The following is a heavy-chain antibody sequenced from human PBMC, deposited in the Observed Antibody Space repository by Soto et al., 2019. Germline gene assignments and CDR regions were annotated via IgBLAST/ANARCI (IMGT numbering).Heavy chain of an antibody. CDR3: ARGSNNWNSGWFDP. CDR1: GYTFTSYD. CDR2: MNPNSGNT. J-gene: IGHJ5*02. V-gene: IGHV1-8*01. D-gene: IGHD1-7*01. Sequence: QVQLVQSGAEVKKPGASVKVSCKASGYTFTSYDINWVRQATGQGLEWMGWMNPNSGNTGYAQKLQGRVTMTRNTSISTAYMELSSLRPEDTAVYYRARGSNNWNSGWFDPWGLGNLVTVSS.